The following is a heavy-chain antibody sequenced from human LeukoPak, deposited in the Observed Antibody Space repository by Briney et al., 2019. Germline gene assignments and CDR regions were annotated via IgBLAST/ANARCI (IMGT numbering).Heavy chain of an antibody. CDR3: ARDDVRTGVVIIPWETNYGIDV. J-gene: IGHJ6*02. CDR1: GYPFNDYY. Sequence: ASVKVSCKASGYPFNDYYVHWVRQAPGQGLEWMGRISPKSGDTHYARKFLGRVTVTRDTSISAAYMELSSLKSDDTAVYYCARDDVRTGVVIIPWETNYGIDVWGQGTTVTVSS. D-gene: IGHD2/OR15-2a*01. V-gene: IGHV1-2*06. CDR2: ISPKSGDT.